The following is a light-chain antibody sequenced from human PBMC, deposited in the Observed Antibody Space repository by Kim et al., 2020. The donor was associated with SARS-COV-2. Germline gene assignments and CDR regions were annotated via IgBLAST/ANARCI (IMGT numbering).Light chain of an antibody. CDR2: GKN. J-gene: IGLJ2*01. CDR1: SLRSYY. Sequence: ALGQTVSITCQGDSLRSYYATWYQQKPGQAPILVIYGKNNRPSGIPDRFSGSSSGNTASLTITGTQAGDEADYYCNSRDNSGNHVLFGGGTQLTVL. CDR3: NSRDNSGNHVL. V-gene: IGLV3-19*01.